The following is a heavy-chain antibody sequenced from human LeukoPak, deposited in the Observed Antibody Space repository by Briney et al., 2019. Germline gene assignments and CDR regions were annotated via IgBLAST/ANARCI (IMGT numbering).Heavy chain of an antibody. CDR1: GFTFSSYE. V-gene: IGHV3-48*03. J-gene: IGHJ4*02. CDR3: ARSNTIFGVVNDY. D-gene: IGHD3-3*01. Sequence: GGSLRLSCAASGFTFSSYEMNWVRQAPGKGLEWVSYISRSGSTIYYADSVKGRFTISRDNAKNSLYLQMNSLGAEDTAVYYCARSNTIFGVVNDYWGQGTLVTVSS. CDR2: ISRSGSTI.